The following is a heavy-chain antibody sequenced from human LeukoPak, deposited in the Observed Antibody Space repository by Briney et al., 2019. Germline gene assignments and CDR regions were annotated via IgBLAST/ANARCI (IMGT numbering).Heavy chain of an antibody. CDR3: ARGLGGSSGCFGY. Sequence: PSETLSLTCTVSGGSISSYYWSWIRQPPGKGLEWIGYIYYSGSTNYNPSLKSRVTISVDTSKNQLSLELRSVTAADTAVYYCARGLGGSSGCFGYWGQGTLVTVPS. D-gene: IGHD6-19*01. V-gene: IGHV4-59*01. J-gene: IGHJ4*02. CDR1: GGSISSYY. CDR2: IYYSGST.